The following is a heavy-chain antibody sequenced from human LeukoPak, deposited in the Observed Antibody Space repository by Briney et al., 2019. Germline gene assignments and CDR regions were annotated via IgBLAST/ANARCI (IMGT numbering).Heavy chain of an antibody. Sequence: ASVKVSCKASGYTFTSYDINWVRQATGQGLEWMGWMNPNSGNTGYAQKFQGRVTMTRNTSISTTYMELSSLRSEDTAVYYCARGRRWLQFWFDPWGQGTLVTVSS. CDR2: MNPNSGNT. D-gene: IGHD5-24*01. J-gene: IGHJ5*02. V-gene: IGHV1-8*01. CDR1: GYTFTSYD. CDR3: ARGRRWLQFWFDP.